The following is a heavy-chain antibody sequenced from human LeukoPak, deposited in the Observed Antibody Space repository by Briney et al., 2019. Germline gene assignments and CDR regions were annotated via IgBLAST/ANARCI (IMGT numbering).Heavy chain of an antibody. D-gene: IGHD3-22*01. CDR3: ATTYYYDSSGYYYGS. V-gene: IGHV1-24*01. Sequence: ASVKVSCKVFGYTLTEISMHWVRQAPGKGLEWMGGFDPEDGETIYAQKFQGRVTMTEDTSTDTAYMELSSLRSEDTAVYYCATTYYYDSSGYYYGSWGQGTLVTVSS. CDR2: FDPEDGET. J-gene: IGHJ4*02. CDR1: GYTLTEIS.